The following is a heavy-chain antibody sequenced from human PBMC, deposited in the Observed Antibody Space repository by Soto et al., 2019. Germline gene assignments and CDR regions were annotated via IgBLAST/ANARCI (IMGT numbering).Heavy chain of an antibody. CDR1: GYTFTGYY. CDR2: INPNSGGT. J-gene: IGHJ4*02. Sequence: ASVKVSCKASGYTFTGYYMHWVRQAPGQGLEWMGWINPNSGGTNYAQKFQGRVTMTRDTSTSTVYMELSSLRSEDTAVYYCARDLIRQQLVQGDYWGQGTLVTVSS. D-gene: IGHD6-13*01. CDR3: ARDLIRQQLVQGDY. V-gene: IGHV1-2*02.